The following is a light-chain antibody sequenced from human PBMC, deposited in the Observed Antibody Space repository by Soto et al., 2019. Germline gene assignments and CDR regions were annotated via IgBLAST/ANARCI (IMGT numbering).Light chain of an antibody. Sequence: EIVMTQSPATLSVSPGEGATLSCRASQSVRSNLAWYYQKPGQAPRLLIYRASSRAAGLPDRFSGSGSETEFTLTISILQPEDLAVYYCQQYNKWPITVGQGTRLEIK. J-gene: IGKJ5*01. CDR1: QSVRSN. CDR2: RAS. V-gene: IGKV3-15*01. CDR3: QQYNKWPIT.